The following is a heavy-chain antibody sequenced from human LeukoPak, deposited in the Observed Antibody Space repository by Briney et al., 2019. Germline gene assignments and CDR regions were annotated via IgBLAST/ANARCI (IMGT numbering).Heavy chain of an antibody. J-gene: IGHJ4*02. CDR3: ARGASPSRY. CDR2: IYYSVNT. Sequence: PSETLSLTCTVSGGSLSNHYWSWIRQPPGKGLEWIGYIYYSVNTNYNPSLKSRVAISLDTSKNQFSLTLSSVTAADTAVYYCARGASPSRYWGQGTLVTVSS. V-gene: IGHV4-59*11. D-gene: IGHD3-16*02. CDR1: GGSLSNHY.